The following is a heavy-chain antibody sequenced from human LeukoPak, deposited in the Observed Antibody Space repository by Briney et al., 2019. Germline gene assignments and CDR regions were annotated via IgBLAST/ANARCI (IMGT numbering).Heavy chain of an antibody. CDR1: GFIFSRYW. D-gene: IGHD6-19*01. V-gene: IGHV3-7*01. CDR3: ARYGNGEWLAHYAFDV. J-gene: IGHJ3*01. CDR2: INQDESER. Sequence: PGGSLRLSCATSGFIFSRYWMSWVCQAPGKGLEWVANINQDESERNYVDSVKGRFTISRDNAKNSLDLQMNSLRAEDTAVYYCARYGNGEWLAHYAFDVWGQGTMVTVAS.